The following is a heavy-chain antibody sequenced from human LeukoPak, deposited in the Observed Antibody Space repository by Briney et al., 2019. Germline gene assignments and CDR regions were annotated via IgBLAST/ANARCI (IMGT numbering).Heavy chain of an antibody. V-gene: IGHV3-30*04. CDR1: GFTFSSYA. CDR2: ISYDGSNK. J-gene: IGHJ4*02. D-gene: IGHD6-13*01. Sequence: QPGGSLRLSCAASGFTFSSYAMHWVRQAPGKGLEWVAVISYDGSNKYYGDSVKGRFTISRDNSKNTLYLQMNSLRAEDTAVYYCAKVRPGITAPMASSDNWGQGTLVTVSS. CDR3: AKVRPGITAPMASSDN.